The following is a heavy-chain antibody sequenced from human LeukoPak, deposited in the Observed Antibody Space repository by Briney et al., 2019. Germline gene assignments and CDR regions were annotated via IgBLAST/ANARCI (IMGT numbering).Heavy chain of an antibody. CDR1: GYTFTSYD. Sequence: GASVKVSCKASGYTFTSYDINWVRQATGQGLEWMGWMNPNSGNTGYAQKFQGRVTMTRNTSISTAYMELSSLRSEDTAVYYCARGSFATYPGYFDYWGQGTLVTVSS. J-gene: IGHJ4*02. CDR2: MNPNSGNT. V-gene: IGHV1-8*01. CDR3: ARGSFATYPGYFDY. D-gene: IGHD3-10*01.